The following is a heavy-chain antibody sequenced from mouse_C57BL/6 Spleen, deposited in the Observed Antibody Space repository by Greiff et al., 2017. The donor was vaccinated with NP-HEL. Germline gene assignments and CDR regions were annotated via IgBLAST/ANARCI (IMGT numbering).Heavy chain of an antibody. V-gene: IGHV1-81*01. CDR1: GYTFTSYG. CDR2: IYPRSGNT. J-gene: IGHJ3*01. D-gene: IGHD4-1*01. CDR3: ARFWDGTWFAY. Sequence: QVHVKQSGAELARPGASVKLSCKASGYTFTSYGISWVKQRTGQGLEWIGEIYPRSGNTYYNEKFKGKATLTADKSSSTAYMELRSLTSEDSAVYFCARFWDGTWFAYWGQGTLVTVSA.